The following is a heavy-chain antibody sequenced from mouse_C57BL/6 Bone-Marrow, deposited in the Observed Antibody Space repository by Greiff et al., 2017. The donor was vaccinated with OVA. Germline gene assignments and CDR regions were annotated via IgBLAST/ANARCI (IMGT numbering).Heavy chain of an antibody. V-gene: IGHV5S21*01. CDR3: ARDRVVANYFDY. J-gene: IGHJ2*01. CDR2: ISSGGDYI. D-gene: IGHD1-1*01. CDR1: GFTFSSYA. Sequence: EVKLVESGDGLVKPGGSLKLSCAASGFTFSSYAMSWVRQTPEKRLEWVAYISSGGDYIYYADTVKGRVTISGDNARNTLYLQLSSLKSEDTAMYYCARDRVVANYFDYWGQGTTLTVSS.